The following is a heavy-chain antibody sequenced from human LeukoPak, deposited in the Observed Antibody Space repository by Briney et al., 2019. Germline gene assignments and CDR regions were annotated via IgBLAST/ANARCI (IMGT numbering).Heavy chain of an antibody. CDR2: IIPIFGTA. D-gene: IGHD7-27*01. CDR3: ARGLLTARARDAFDI. CDR1: GGTFSSYA. Sequence: SVNVSCKASGGTFSSYAISWVRQAPGQGLEWMGGIIPIFGTANYAQKFQGRVTITADESTSTAYMELGSLRSDDTAVYYCARGLLTARARDAFDIWGQGTMVTVSS. J-gene: IGHJ3*02. V-gene: IGHV1-69*13.